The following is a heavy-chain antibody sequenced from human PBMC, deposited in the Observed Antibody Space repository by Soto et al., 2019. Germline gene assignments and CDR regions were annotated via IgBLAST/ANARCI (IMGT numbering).Heavy chain of an antibody. J-gene: IGHJ3*02. CDR2: INPSGGSP. V-gene: IGHV1-46*01. CDR1: GYAFTSYY. Sequence: ASVKVSCKASGYAFTSYYMHWVRQAPGQGLEWMGIINPSGGSPSYAQKFQGRVTMTRDTSTSTVYMELSSLRSEDTAVYYCARNIYGSGSPDAFDIWGQGTMVTVSS. D-gene: IGHD3-10*01. CDR3: ARNIYGSGSPDAFDI.